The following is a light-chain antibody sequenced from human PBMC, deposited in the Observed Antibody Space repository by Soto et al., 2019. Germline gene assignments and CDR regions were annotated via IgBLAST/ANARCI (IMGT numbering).Light chain of an antibody. CDR1: SSNIGSNT. CDR3: AAWDDSLRGLE. CDR2: TNS. V-gene: IGLV1-44*01. Sequence: QPVLTQPPSASGTPGQMVTISCSGSSSNIGSNTVNWYQQLPGMAPKLLIYTNSQRPSGVPDRFSGSKSGTSASLAISGLQSEDEADYYCAAWDDSLRGLEFGGGTKLTVL. J-gene: IGLJ2*01.